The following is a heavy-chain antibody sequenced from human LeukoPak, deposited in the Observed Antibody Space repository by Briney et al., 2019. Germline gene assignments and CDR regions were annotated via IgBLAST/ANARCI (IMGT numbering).Heavy chain of an antibody. CDR1: GFTFSICS. Sequence: GSLRLSCAASGFTFSICSMNWVRQAPGKGLEWVSSISSSSSYIYYADSVKGRFTISRDNAKKSLYLQMNSLRAEDTAVYYCARGLGHNHFYYMDVWGKGTTVTVSS. CDR3: ARGLGHNHFYYMDV. D-gene: IGHD1-14*01. J-gene: IGHJ6*03. CDR2: ISSSSSYI. V-gene: IGHV3-21*01.